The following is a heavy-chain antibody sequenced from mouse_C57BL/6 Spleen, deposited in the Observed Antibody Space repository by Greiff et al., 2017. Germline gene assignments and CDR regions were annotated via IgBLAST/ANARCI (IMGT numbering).Heavy chain of an antibody. CDR3: ARELRLFMDY. V-gene: IGHV5-16*01. Sequence: EVKLVESEGGLVQPGSSMKLSCTASGFTFSDYYMAWVRQVPEKGLEWVANINYDGSSTYYLDSLKSRFIISRANAKNILYLQMSSLKSEDTATYYCARELRLFMDYWGQGTSVTVSS. J-gene: IGHJ4*01. CDR2: INYDGSST. CDR1: GFTFSDYY. D-gene: IGHD3-2*02.